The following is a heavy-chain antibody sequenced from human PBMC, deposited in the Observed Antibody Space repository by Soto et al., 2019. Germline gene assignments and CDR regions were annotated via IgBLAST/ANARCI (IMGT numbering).Heavy chain of an antibody. V-gene: IGHV4-39*01. Sequence: QLQLQESGPGLVKPSETLSLTCTVSGGSISSSSYYWGWIRQPPGKGLEWIGSIYYSGSTYYNPSLKSRVTISVDTSKNQFSLKLSSVTAADTAVYYCARRIAVAGTPFDYWGQGTLVTVSS. D-gene: IGHD6-19*01. CDR1: GGSISSSSYY. CDR2: IYYSGST. J-gene: IGHJ4*02. CDR3: ARRIAVAGTPFDY.